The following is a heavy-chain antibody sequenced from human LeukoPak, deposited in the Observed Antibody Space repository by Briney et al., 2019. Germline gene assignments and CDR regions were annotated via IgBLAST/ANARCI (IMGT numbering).Heavy chain of an antibody. Sequence: ASVKVSCKASGYTFTSYAMHWVRQAPGQRLQWMGWINAGTDKTKYSQKFQGRVTITRDTSASTAYMELSSLKSEDTAVYFCARGAVADFPFDYWGQGTLVTVSS. CDR1: GYTFTSYA. V-gene: IGHV1-3*01. CDR3: ARGAVADFPFDY. CDR2: INAGTDKT. D-gene: IGHD6-19*01. J-gene: IGHJ4*02.